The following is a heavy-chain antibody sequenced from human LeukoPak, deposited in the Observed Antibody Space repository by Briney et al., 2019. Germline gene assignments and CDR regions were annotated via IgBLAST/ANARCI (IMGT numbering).Heavy chain of an antibody. CDR3: ARDEARYSSGYYPNWFDP. D-gene: IGHD3-22*01. Sequence: ASVKVPCKASGYTFTSYGISWVRQAPGQGLEWMGWISGYNGYTHYAHNLQGRVIMTTDTSTSTAYMELRSLRSDDTAVYYCARDEARYSSGYYPNWFDPWGQGTLVTVSS. CDR1: GYTFTSYG. V-gene: IGHV1-18*01. J-gene: IGHJ5*02. CDR2: ISGYNGYT.